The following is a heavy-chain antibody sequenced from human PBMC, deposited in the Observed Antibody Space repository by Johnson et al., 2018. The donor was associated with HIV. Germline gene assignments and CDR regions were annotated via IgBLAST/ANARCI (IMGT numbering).Heavy chain of an antibody. CDR3: VRVGYDSSGNLITYAFDI. D-gene: IGHD3-22*01. Sequence: VRLVESGGGVIRPGGSLRLSCAASGFTFEDYAMSWVRQAPGKGLEWVSGINWNGGTTGYADSEKGRFPISRDNAKSSLYLQMNSLRAEDTALYYCVRVGYDSSGNLITYAFDIWGPGAMVTVSS. J-gene: IGHJ3*02. V-gene: IGHV3-20*04. CDR2: INWNGGTT. CDR1: GFTFEDYA.